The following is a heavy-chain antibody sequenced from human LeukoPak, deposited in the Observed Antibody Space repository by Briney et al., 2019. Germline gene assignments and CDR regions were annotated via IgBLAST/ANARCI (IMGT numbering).Heavy chain of an antibody. V-gene: IGHV4-59*10. Sequence: SETLSPTCAVYGGSFSGYYWSWIRQPAGKGLEWIGRIYISGSTNYNPSLKSRVTMSVDTSKNQFSLKLSSVTAADTAVYYCARAKDWNDPFDYWGQGTLVTVSS. D-gene: IGHD1-1*01. CDR2: IYISGST. CDR3: ARAKDWNDPFDY. J-gene: IGHJ4*02. CDR1: GGSFSGYY.